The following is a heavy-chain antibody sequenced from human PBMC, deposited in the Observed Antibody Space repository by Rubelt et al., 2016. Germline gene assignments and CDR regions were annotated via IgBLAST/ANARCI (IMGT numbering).Heavy chain of an antibody. D-gene: IGHD1-26*01. V-gene: IGHV1-18*01. CDR1: GYTFTSYG. CDR3: ARDPRSYHAFDI. J-gene: IGHJ3*02. CDR2: INAGNGNT. Sequence: QVQLVQSGAEVKKPGASVKVSCKASGYTFTSYGISWVRQAPGQGLEWMGWINAGNGNTKYSHKFQGRVTNTRDTAASTAYMGLSSLRAEYTAVYYCARDPRSYHAFDIWGQGTMVTVSS.